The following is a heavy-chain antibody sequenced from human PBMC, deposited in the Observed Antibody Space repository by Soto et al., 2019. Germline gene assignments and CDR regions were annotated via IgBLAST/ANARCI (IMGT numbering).Heavy chain of an antibody. CDR2: IYHSGTT. Sequence: PSETLSLTCAVSGGSISSNNWWSWVRQPAGKGLDWIGEIYHSGTTNYNPSLKSRVTISVDKSKNQFSLKLSSVTAADTAVYYCAREPDMVRGVTSWLERWGKGTMVTV. CDR1: GGSISSNNW. D-gene: IGHD3-10*01. CDR3: AREPDMVRGVTSWLER. V-gene: IGHV4-4*02. J-gene: IGHJ5*02.